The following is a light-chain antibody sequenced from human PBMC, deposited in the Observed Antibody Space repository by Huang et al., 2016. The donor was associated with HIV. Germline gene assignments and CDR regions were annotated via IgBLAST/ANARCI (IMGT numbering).Light chain of an antibody. J-gene: IGKJ3*01. V-gene: IGKV1-16*02. CDR2: AAS. CDR3: QQYDSFPRT. CDR1: QDISNY. Sequence: DIQMTQSPSSLSASIGDRVTITCRASQDISNYLAWFQQKPGQAPKSLIYAASSLHSGVPSNFSGSGSGTEFTLTISSLQPEDFATYYCQQYDSFPRTFGPGTKVDLK.